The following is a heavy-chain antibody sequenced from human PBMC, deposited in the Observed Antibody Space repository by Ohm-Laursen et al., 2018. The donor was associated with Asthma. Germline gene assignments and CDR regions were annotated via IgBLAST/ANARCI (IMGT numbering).Heavy chain of an antibody. CDR3: AAWGPRIY. J-gene: IGHJ4*02. CDR1: GFTFSSYA. Sequence: SLRLSCSAPGFTFSSYAMIWVRQAPGKGLDWVSSITTGSSTIYYADSVRGRFTVSTDKVTNSLYLQINSLRPEDTAVYYCAAWGPRIYWGQGTLVTASS. D-gene: IGHD3-16*01. V-gene: IGHV3-48*01. CDR2: ITTGSSTI.